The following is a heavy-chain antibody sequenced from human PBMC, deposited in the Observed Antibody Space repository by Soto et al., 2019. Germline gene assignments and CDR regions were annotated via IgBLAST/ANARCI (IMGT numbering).Heavy chain of an antibody. Sequence: GGSLRLSCTASGFTFNHYAMSWVRQAPGKGLEWVSAVSGRGGSTKYAGSVKGRFIISRDNSNSTLYLQMDSLRGEDTAVYYCAKDSTVTTSLYFYYYGFDVWGQGTTVTVSS. CDR1: GFTFNHYA. D-gene: IGHD4-17*01. CDR2: VSGRGGST. V-gene: IGHV3-23*01. CDR3: AKDSTVTTSLYFYYYGFDV. J-gene: IGHJ6*01.